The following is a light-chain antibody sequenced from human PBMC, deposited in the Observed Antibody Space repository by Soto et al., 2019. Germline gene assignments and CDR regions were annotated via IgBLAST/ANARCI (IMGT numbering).Light chain of an antibody. CDR1: SSDVGCYNY. J-gene: IGLJ1*01. CDR3: SSYTTVSTYV. Sequence: QSALTQPASVSVSPGQSITISYTGTSSDVGCYNYVSWYQQHPGKAPKLMIYDVRNRPSGVSNRFSGSKSVNTASLTISGLQAEDEADYYCSSYTTVSTYVFGTGTKVTV. CDR2: DVR. V-gene: IGLV2-14*01.